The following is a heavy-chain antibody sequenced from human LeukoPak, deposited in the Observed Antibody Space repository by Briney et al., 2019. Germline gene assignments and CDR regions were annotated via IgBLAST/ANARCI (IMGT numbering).Heavy chain of an antibody. V-gene: IGHV4-4*07. D-gene: IGHD3-22*01. CDR3: AREEFLHEIDSSGYFVY. Sequence: KSSETLSLTCTVSGGSITGYYWNWIRQPAGQGLEWLGRVYSSGVGNYNPSLTSRVTMSVGTSKNQFSLKLTSLTAADTAVYYCAREEFLHEIDSSGYFVYWGQGTLVTVSS. J-gene: IGHJ4*02. CDR2: VYSSGVG. CDR1: GGSITGYY.